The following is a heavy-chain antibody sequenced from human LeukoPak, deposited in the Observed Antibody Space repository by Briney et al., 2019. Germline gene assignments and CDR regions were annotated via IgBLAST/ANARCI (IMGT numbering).Heavy chain of an antibody. CDR1: GFTFSRYE. CDR3: AKTTVTTSLPFDY. V-gene: IGHV3-48*03. D-gene: IGHD4-17*01. J-gene: IGHJ4*02. CDR2: ISSSGSTI. Sequence: QPGGSLRLSCAASGFTFSRYEMNWVRPAPGKGLEWVSYISSSGSTIYYADSVKGRFTISRDNAKNSLYLQMNSLRAEDTAVYYCAKTTVTTSLPFDYWGQGTLVTVSS.